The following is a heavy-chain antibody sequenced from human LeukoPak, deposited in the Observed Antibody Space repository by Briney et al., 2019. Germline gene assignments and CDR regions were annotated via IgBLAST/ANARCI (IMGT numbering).Heavy chain of an antibody. CDR1: DDSISSGDYY. Sequence: SETLSLTCTVSDDSISSGDYYWSWIRQPPGKGLEWIGYIYYSGSTYYNPSLKSRVTISVDTSKNLFSLKLSSVTAADTAVYYCARAAAGTNYWGQGTLVTVSS. V-gene: IGHV4-30-4*01. CDR2: IYYSGST. CDR3: ARAAAGTNY. D-gene: IGHD6-13*01. J-gene: IGHJ4*02.